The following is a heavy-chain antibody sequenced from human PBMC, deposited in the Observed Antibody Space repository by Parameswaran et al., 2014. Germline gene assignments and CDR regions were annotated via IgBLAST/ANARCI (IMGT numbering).Heavy chain of an antibody. D-gene: IGHD3-3*01. CDR1: GGSISGYY. V-gene: IGHV4-59*12. J-gene: IGHJ4*02. CDR3: ARSPGRKEWLVGYYFDN. CDR2: VYHSGTT. Sequence: GSLRLSCTVSGGSISGYYWSWIRQSPGKELEWIGCVYHSGTTKYNPSLQSRVTVSIDTSKNQFSLKLTSVTAADTAVYFCARSPGRKEWLVGYYFDNWGQGTQVTVSS.